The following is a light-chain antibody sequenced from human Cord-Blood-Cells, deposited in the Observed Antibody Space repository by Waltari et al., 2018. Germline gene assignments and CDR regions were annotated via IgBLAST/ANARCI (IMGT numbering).Light chain of an antibody. CDR3: QSYDSSLWGYV. Sequence: QSSLTQPPSLYGAPGPRVNISSTESSSKSGARYDVHWYQQLPGTAPKLLGYGNCNRPSGVPDRFSGSKSGTSATLAITGLQAKDEAEYYCQSYDSSLWGYVVGAGAKVTVL. V-gene: IGLV1-40*01. CDR1: SSKSGARYD. J-gene: IGLJ1*01. CDR2: GNC.